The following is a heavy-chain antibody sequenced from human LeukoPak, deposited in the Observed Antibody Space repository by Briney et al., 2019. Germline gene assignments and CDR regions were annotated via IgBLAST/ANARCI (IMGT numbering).Heavy chain of an antibody. V-gene: IGHV3-30-3*01. J-gene: IGHJ4*02. Sequence: PGKSLRLSCAASGFTFSTYIMHWVRQAPGKGLEWVAVISDDGSNKYYADSVKGRFTISRDNSKNTLYLQMNSLRPEDTTVYYCARDGLSNWDLGDLDHWGQGTLVTVSS. D-gene: IGHD6-13*01. CDR2: ISDDGSNK. CDR3: ARDGLSNWDLGDLDH. CDR1: GFTFSTYI.